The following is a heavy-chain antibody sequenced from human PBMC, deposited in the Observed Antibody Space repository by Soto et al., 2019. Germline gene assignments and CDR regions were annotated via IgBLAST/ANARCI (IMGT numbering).Heavy chain of an antibody. D-gene: IGHD3-9*01. CDR3: ARNHYYDILTGYYPYGMDL. CDR1: GLNVSSNY. J-gene: IGHJ6*02. CDR2: LYTVGTT. V-gene: IGHV3-53*01. Sequence: GGSLRLSCAASGLNVSSNYMAWVRRAPGKGLEWVSILYTVGTTYYADSVKGRFTISRDNSKDTLYLQMNSLRAEDTAVYYCARNHYYDILTGYYPYGMDLWGQGTSVTVSS.